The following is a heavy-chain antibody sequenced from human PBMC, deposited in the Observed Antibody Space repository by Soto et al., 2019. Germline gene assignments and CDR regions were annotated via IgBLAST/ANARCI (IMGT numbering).Heavy chain of an antibody. V-gene: IGHV4-39*07. CDR2: IYYSGST. CDR1: GGSISSSSYY. D-gene: IGHD5-18*01. CDR3: ARGGYSYGSYYYYGMDV. J-gene: IGHJ6*02. Sequence: SETLSLTCTVSGGSISSSSYYWGWIRQPPGKGLEWIGSIYYSGSTYYNPSLKSRVTISVDTSKNQFSLKLSRLRSDDTAVYYCARGGYSYGSYYYYGMDVWGQGTTVTVSS.